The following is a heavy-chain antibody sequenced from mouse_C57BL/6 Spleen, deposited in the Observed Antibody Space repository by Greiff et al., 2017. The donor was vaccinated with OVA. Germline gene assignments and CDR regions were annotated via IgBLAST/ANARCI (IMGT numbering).Heavy chain of an antibody. V-gene: IGHV1-72*01. CDR3: AREGGYDYDWFAY. J-gene: IGHJ3*01. Sequence: QVQLKQPGAELVKPGASVKLSCKASGYTFTSYWMHWVKQRPGRGLEWIGRIDPNSGGTKYNEKFKSKATLTVDKPSSTAYMQLSSLTSEDSAVYYCAREGGYDYDWFAYWGQGTLVTVSA. CDR2: IDPNSGGT. CDR1: GYTFTSYW. D-gene: IGHD2-4*01.